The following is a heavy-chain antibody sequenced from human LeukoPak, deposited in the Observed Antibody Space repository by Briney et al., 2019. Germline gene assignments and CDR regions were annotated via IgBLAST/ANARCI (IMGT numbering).Heavy chain of an antibody. J-gene: IGHJ6*02. Sequence: SETLSLTCAVYGGSFSGCYWSWIRQPPGKGLEWIGEINHSGSTNYNPSLKSRVTISVDTSKNQFSLKLSSVTAADTAVYYCARGANFYYYGMDVWGQGTTVTVSS. CDR2: INHSGST. D-gene: IGHD2-15*01. V-gene: IGHV4-34*01. CDR1: GGSFSGCY. CDR3: ARGANFYYYGMDV.